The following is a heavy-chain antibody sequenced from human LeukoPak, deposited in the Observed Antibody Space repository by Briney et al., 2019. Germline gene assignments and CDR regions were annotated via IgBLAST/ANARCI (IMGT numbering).Heavy chain of an antibody. CDR1: GFTFSSSW. CDR3: ASGFGEFIFDY. J-gene: IGHJ4*02. CDR2: IKQDGSEK. V-gene: IGHV3-7*03. D-gene: IGHD3-10*01. Sequence: GGSLRLSCAASGFTFSSSWMSWVRQAPGKGLEWVANIKQDGSEKYYVDSVKGRFTISRDNAKNSLYLQMNSLRAEDTAVYYCASGFGEFIFDYWGQGTLVTVSS.